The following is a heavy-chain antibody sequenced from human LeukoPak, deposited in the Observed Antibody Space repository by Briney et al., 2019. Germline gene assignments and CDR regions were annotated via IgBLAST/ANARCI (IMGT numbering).Heavy chain of an antibody. D-gene: IGHD1-26*01. CDR3: ASRTRASHNFDY. V-gene: IGHV4-30-4*01. CDR1: GGSISSGDYY. J-gene: IGHJ4*02. Sequence: KTSQTLSLTCTVSGGSISSGDYYWSWIRQPPGKGLEWIGYTYYSGSTYYNPSLKSRVTISVDTSKNQFSLKLSSVTATDTAVYYCASRTRASHNFDYWGQGTLVTVSS. CDR2: TYYSGST.